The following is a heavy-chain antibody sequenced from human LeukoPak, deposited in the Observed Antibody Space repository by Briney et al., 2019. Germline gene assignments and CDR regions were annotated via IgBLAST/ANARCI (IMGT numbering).Heavy chain of an antibody. Sequence: GGSLRLSCAASGFTFSSYSMNWVRQAPGKGLEWVSSISSSSSYIYYADSVKGRFTISRDNSNSTLFLQMNNLSAEDTAVYYCAILYDNDSPGAFDYWGQGTLVTVSS. CDR1: GFTFSSYS. V-gene: IGHV3-21*01. CDR2: ISSSSSYI. J-gene: IGHJ4*02. CDR3: AILYDNDSPGAFDY. D-gene: IGHD3-22*01.